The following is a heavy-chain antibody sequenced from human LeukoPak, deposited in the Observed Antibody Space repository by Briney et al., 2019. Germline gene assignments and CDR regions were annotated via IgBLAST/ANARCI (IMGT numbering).Heavy chain of an antibody. V-gene: IGHV3-49*03. CDR3: SREWGSGNDLRPDY. J-gene: IGHJ4*02. Sequence: GRSLRLSCTSSGFTFREFAVSWFRQAPGKGLEWIGFIRSSIYGGTPKAAASVKGRFIFSRDDSKGVAYLRMNSLKPEDTAVYYCSREWGSGNDLRPDYWGQGTLVTVSS. D-gene: IGHD1-1*01. CDR1: GFTFREFA. CDR2: IRSSIYGGTP.